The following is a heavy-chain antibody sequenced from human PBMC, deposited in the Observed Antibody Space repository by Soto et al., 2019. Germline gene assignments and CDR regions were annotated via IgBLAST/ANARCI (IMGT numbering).Heavy chain of an antibody. D-gene: IGHD1-7*01. CDR3: ARAQENHFLITGTTYYFDY. Sequence: PSETLSLTCAVSGGSISSSNWWSWVRQPPGKGLEWIGEIYHSGSTNYNPSLKSRVTISVDKSKNQFSLKLSSVTAADTAVYYCARAQENHFLITGTTYYFDYWGQGTLVTVYS. J-gene: IGHJ4*02. CDR1: GGSISSSNW. V-gene: IGHV4-4*02. CDR2: IYHSGST.